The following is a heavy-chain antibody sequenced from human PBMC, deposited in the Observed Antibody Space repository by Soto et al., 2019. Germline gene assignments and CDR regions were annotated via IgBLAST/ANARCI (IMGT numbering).Heavy chain of an antibody. CDR3: ARDGYSSGVDD. CDR1: GFTFSRHS. V-gene: IGHV3-21*01. Sequence: EVQLVESGGGLVEPGGSLRLSCAASGFTFSRHSLNWVRQAPGKGLEWDSSIGTTSTYIYYADSVKGRFTISRDKAKNSLYLQMDSLRAEDTAVYYCARDGYSSGVDDGGQGTLVTASS. J-gene: IGHJ4*02. D-gene: IGHD6-19*01. CDR2: IGTTSTYI.